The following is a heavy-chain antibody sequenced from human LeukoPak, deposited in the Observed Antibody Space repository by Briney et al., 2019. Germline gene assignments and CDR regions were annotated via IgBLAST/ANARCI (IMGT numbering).Heavy chain of an antibody. J-gene: IGHJ4*02. CDR3: ASSKGFDY. Sequence: PGGSLRLSCAASGFTFNSYWMNWVRQAPGKGLEWVANINLDGSEKYYVDSVKGRFTISRGNAKNSLYLQMNSLRAEDTAVYYCASSKGFDYWGQGTLVTVSS. V-gene: IGHV3-7*01. CDR1: GFTFNSYW. CDR2: INLDGSEK.